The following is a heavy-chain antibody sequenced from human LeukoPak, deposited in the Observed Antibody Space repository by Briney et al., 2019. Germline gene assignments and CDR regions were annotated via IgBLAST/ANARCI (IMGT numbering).Heavy chain of an antibody. D-gene: IGHD1-26*01. CDR2: INPNTGGT. J-gene: IGHJ5*02. Sequence: ASVKVSCKASGYTFTDYSIHWVRQAPGQGLEWMGWINPNTGGTNYAQKFQGRVIMTRDTSISTAYMELSRLRSDDTAVYYCARAGGSYGYNWFDPWGQGTLVTVSS. CDR1: GYTFTDYS. V-gene: IGHV1-2*02. CDR3: ARAGGSYGYNWFDP.